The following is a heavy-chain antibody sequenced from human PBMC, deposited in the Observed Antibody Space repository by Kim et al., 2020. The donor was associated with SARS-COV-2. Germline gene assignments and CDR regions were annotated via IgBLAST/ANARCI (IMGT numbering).Heavy chain of an antibody. CDR1: GYSFTTYW. V-gene: IGHV5-51*01. CDR2: IYPSDSDT. CDR3: ASCVGVAYHYAMDV. D-gene: IGHD1-26*01. Sequence: GESLKISCQGSGYSFTTYWIGWVRQMPGQGLEWMGIIYPSDSDTIYNPSFQGQVTISADKSIKTAYLQWSSLKASDTAIYFGASCVGVAYHYAMDVWGQGTTVTVSS. J-gene: IGHJ6*02.